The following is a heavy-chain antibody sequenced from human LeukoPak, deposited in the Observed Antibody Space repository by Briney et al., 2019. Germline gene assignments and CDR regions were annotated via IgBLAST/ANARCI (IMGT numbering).Heavy chain of an antibody. D-gene: IGHD4-17*01. CDR3: AKDRRSVTPDDY. CDR1: GFTFSSYA. V-gene: IGHV3-23*01. CDR2: ISGSGGDT. J-gene: IGHJ4*02. Sequence: PGGSLRLSCAASGFTFSSYAMSWVRQAPGKGLEWVSGISGSGGDTYHADSVKGRFTISRDNSKNTLYLQMNSLRAEDTAVYYCAKDRRSVTPDDYWGQGTLVTVSS.